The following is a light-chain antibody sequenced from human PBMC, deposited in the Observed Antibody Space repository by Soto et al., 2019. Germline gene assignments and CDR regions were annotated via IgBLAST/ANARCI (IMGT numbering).Light chain of an antibody. CDR3: QQRSNWWT. CDR2: DAS. Sequence: EIVLTQSPATLSLSPGERATLSCRASQSVSSYLAWYQQKPGQAPRLLIYDASNRATGIPVRFSGSGSGTDFTLTISILEPEDIAVYYCQQRSNWWTFGQVTKVEIK. CDR1: QSVSSY. V-gene: IGKV3-11*01. J-gene: IGKJ1*01.